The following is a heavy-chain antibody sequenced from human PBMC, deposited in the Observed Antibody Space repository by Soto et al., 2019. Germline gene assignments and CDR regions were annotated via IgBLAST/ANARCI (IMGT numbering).Heavy chain of an antibody. CDR2: VFHTGTT. CDR1: GDSVSSPYY. V-gene: IGHV4-4*02. Sequence: QVQLQESGPGLVKPSGTLSLTCAVSGDSVSSPYYWCWVRQPPGKGLEWIGEVFHTGTTSYTPSLMSRVTISMDKSINQFSLDLSSVTAADTAVYYCARSAGWYAVHSWGPGTLVIVSS. CDR3: ARSAGWYAVHS. J-gene: IGHJ4*02. D-gene: IGHD6-19*01.